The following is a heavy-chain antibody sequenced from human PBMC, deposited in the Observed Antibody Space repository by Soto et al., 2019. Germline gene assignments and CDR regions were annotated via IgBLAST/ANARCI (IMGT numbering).Heavy chain of an antibody. CDR3: ARGGGRMGDY. CDR2: IYYSGST. J-gene: IGHJ4*02. Sequence: QVQLQESGPGLVKPSETLSLTCTVSGGSVSSGDYYWNWIRQPPGKGLEWIGYIYYSGSTNYNPSLKSRVTISVDTSKNQCSLKLRSVTAADTAVYYCARGGGRMGDYWGQGTLVTVSS. CDR1: GGSVSSGDYY. V-gene: IGHV4-61*08. D-gene: IGHD2-15*01.